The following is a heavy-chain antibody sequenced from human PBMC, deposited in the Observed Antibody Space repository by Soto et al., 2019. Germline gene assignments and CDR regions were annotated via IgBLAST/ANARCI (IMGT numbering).Heavy chain of an antibody. V-gene: IGHV3-73*02. CDR3: TRLGRGEGGDSFDATGDSASIDQ. CDR2: MRGKTHNNAT. D-gene: IGHD2-21*01. CDR1: GFSFSGSA. J-gene: IGHJ4*02. Sequence: EVQLVEAGGGVVQPGGYLKLSRAASGFSFSGSAMHWVRQGSGRGLACVGRMRGKTHNNATGYAASVEGRFTITRNDSTITAYLQMNSLKTEDTAVHYCTRLGRGEGGDSFDATGDSASIDQWGQGALVTVSS.